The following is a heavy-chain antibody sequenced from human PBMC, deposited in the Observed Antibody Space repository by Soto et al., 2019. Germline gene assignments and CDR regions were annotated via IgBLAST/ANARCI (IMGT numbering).Heavy chain of an antibody. Sequence: PSETLSLTCTVSGGSISDYYWSWVRQPPGKGLEWVGYIYYTGSTNYNPSLKNRVTISEDTSKNQFSLKLTSVTAADTAVYYCARHYDFWSGYLDYWGQGTLVTVSS. V-gene: IGHV4-59*01. CDR2: IYYTGST. CDR1: GGSISDYY. D-gene: IGHD3-3*01. J-gene: IGHJ4*02. CDR3: ARHYDFWSGYLDY.